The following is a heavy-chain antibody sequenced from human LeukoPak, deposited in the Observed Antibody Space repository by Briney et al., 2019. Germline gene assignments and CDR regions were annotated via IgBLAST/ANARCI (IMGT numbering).Heavy chain of an antibody. Sequence: ASVKVSCKVSGYTFTSYGISWVRQAPGQGLEWMGWISAYNGNTNYAQKLQGRVTMTTDTSTCTAYMELRSLRSDDTAVYYCARDLLYGGTYGGFDYWGQGTLVTVSS. V-gene: IGHV1-18*01. CDR1: GYTFTSYG. J-gene: IGHJ4*02. D-gene: IGHD4/OR15-4a*01. CDR3: ARDLLYGGTYGGFDY. CDR2: ISAYNGNT.